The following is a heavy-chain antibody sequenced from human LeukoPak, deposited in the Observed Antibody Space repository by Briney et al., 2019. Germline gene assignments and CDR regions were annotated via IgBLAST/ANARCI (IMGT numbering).Heavy chain of an antibody. J-gene: IGHJ5*02. Sequence: ASVKVSCKASGGTFSSYATSWVRQAPGQGLEWMGWISAYNGNTNYAQKLQGRVTMTTDTSTSTAYMELRSLRSDDTAVYYCARDYSNERDPNWFDPWGQGTLVTVSS. D-gene: IGHD1-1*01. V-gene: IGHV1-18*01. CDR3: ARDYSNERDPNWFDP. CDR2: ISAYNGNT. CDR1: GGTFSSYA.